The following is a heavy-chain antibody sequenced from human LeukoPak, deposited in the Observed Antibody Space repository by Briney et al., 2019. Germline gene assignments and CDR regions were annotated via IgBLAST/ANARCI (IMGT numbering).Heavy chain of an antibody. D-gene: IGHD1-26*01. J-gene: IGHJ3*02. CDR2: INPNSGGT. CDR1: GYTFTGYY. Sequence: ASVKVSCKASGYTFTGYYMHWVRQAPGQGLEWMGWINPNSGGTDYAQKFQGRVTMTRDTSISTAYMELSRLRSDDTAVYYCARCPSGYDDFDIWGQGTMVTVSS. CDR3: ARCPSGYDDFDI. V-gene: IGHV1-2*02.